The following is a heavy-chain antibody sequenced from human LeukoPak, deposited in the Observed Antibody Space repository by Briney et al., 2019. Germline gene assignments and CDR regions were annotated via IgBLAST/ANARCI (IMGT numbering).Heavy chain of an antibody. CDR3: ARDIYYDSSGYYRH. V-gene: IGHV1-18*01. J-gene: IGHJ4*02. CDR1: GYTFNSHG. CDR2: ISTYHGNT. D-gene: IGHD3-22*01. Sequence: ASVKVSCKASGYTFNSHGVSWVRQAPGQGLEWMGWISTYHGNTNYAQKLQGRVTMTTDTPTSTAYMELRSLRSDDTAVYYCARDIYYDSSGYYRHWGQGTLVTVSS.